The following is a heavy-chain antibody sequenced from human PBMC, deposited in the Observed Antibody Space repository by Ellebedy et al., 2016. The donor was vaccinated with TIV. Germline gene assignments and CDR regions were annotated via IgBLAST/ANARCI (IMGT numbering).Heavy chain of an antibody. CDR1: GFTFRNYW. CDR2: IKEDGSEE. V-gene: IGHV3-7*03. J-gene: IGHJ3*02. D-gene: IGHD3-22*01. Sequence: GESLKISCEASGFTFRNYWMTWVRQAPGKGLEWVANIKEDGSEEDYLDSVKGRFTVSRDNVKNSLYLQMNSLRAEDTAVYYCARDSGYSSGYFGTSDIWGQGTMVTVSS. CDR3: ARDSGYSSGYFGTSDI.